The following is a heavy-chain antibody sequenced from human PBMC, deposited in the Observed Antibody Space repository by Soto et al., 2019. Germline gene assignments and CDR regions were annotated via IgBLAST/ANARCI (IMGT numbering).Heavy chain of an antibody. Sequence: TRSVACGKSIDRGGCWVRKHQTPGKVLEWIGSIYYSGSTYYNPSLKSRVTISVDTSKNQFSLKLSSVTAADTAVYYCSREERPLSGVVPWLGIWGEATLGT. D-gene: IGHD3-3*01. V-gene: IGHV4-39*02. CDR3: SREERPLSGVVPWLGI. CDR1: CGKSIDRGGC. CDR2: IYYSGST. J-gene: IGHJ1*01.